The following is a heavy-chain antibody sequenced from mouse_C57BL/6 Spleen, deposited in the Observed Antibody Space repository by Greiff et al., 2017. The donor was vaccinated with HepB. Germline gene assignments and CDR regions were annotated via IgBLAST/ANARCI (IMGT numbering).Heavy chain of an antibody. D-gene: IGHD1-1*01. Sequence: VQLQQSGAELVRPGASVKLSCTASGFNIKDDYMHWVKQRPEQGLEWIGWIDPENGDTEYASKFQGKATITADTSSNTAYLQLSSLTSEYTAVYYCTTLYYGSSYGYWGQGTTLTVSS. J-gene: IGHJ2*01. V-gene: IGHV14-4*01. CDR1: GFNIKDDY. CDR3: TTLYYGSSYGY. CDR2: IDPENGDT.